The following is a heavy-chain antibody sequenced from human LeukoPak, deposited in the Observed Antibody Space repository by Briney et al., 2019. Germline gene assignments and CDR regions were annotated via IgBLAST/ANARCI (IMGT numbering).Heavy chain of an antibody. CDR3: ARYSSGWNHFDY. CDR2: IIPILGIA. D-gene: IGHD6-19*01. J-gene: IGHJ4*02. CDR1: GGTFSSYA. V-gene: IGHV1-69*04. Sequence: SVKVSCKASGGTFSSYAISWVRQAPGQGLEWMGRIIPILGIANYAQKFQGRVTITADKSTSTAYMELSSLRSEDTAVYYCARYSSGWNHFDYRGQGTLVTVSS.